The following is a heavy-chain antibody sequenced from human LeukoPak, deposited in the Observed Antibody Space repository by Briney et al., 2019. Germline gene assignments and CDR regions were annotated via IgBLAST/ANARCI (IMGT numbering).Heavy chain of an antibody. V-gene: IGHV3-66*01. D-gene: IGHD4-23*01. CDR2: IYSGGST. CDR3: ASMTTVVSYDALDI. J-gene: IGHJ3*02. Sequence: PGGSLRLSCAASGFTVSSNYMSWVRQAPGKGLEWVSVIYSGGSTYYADSVKGTFIISRDSSKNTLYLQMNSLRAEDTAVYYCASMTTVVSYDALDIWGQGTMVTVSS. CDR1: GFTVSSNY.